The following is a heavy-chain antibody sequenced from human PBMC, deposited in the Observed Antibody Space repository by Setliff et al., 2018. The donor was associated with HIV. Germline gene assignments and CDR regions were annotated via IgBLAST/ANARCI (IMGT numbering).Heavy chain of an antibody. V-gene: IGHV4-4*09. J-gene: IGHJ6*02. CDR3: ARHPPHDSTWPYYYYGRDV. D-gene: IGHD6-13*01. CDR1: GGSINSYY. Sequence: TLSLTCTVSGGSINSYYWSWIRQPPGKGLEWIGYIYATGSPNYNPSLKGRVTVSGDTAKNQFSLRLSSVTAADTAVYYCARHPPHDSTWPYYYYGRDVWGQGTTVTVSS. CDR2: IYATGSP.